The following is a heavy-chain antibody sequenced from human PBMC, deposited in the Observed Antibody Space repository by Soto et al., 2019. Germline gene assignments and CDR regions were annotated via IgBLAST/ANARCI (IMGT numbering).Heavy chain of an antibody. J-gene: IGHJ5*02. D-gene: IGHD6-6*01. CDR1: GYTFTSYD. CDR2: MNPNSGNT. Sequence: QVQLVQSGAEVKKPGASVKVSCKASGYTFTSYDINWVRQATGQGLEWMGWMNPNSGNTGYAQKFQGRVTMTRNTSISTAYMELSSLRSEDTAVYYCASASCGSSSCGYWFDPWGQGTLVTVSS. V-gene: IGHV1-8*01. CDR3: ASASCGSSSCGYWFDP.